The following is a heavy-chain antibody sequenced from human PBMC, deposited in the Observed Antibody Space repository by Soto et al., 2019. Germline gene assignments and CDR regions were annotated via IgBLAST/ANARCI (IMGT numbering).Heavy chain of an antibody. Sequence: QVQLQESGPGLVKPSQTLSLTCTVSGGSISSGDYYWIWIRHPPGKGLEWIGYIFYSGTTYYNPSITRQVTITVDTSKNQFSLKLSSVTAADTAVYYCARAKTYFDYWGQGTLVTVSS. CDR2: IFYSGTT. J-gene: IGHJ4*02. V-gene: IGHV4-30-4*01. CDR3: ARAKTYFDY. CDR1: GGSISSGDYY.